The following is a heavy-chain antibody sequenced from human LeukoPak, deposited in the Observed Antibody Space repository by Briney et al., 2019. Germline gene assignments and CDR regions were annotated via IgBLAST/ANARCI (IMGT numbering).Heavy chain of an antibody. CDR3: ARQYYDFWSGSQGFDP. Sequence: SETLSLTCTVSGGSISSYYWSWIRQPPGKGLEWIGYIYYSGSTNYNPSLKSRVTISVDTSKNQFSLKLSSVTAADTAVYYCARQYYDFWSGSQGFDPWGQGTLVTVSS. J-gene: IGHJ5*02. V-gene: IGHV4-59*01. CDR2: IYYSGST. D-gene: IGHD3-3*01. CDR1: GGSISSYY.